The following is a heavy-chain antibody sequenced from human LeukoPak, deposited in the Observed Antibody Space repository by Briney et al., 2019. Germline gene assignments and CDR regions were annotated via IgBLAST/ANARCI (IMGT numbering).Heavy chain of an antibody. D-gene: IGHD5-18*01. CDR2: ISTRDTFI. CDR3: ARWKQRSDALDV. V-gene: IGHV3-21*01. Sequence: GGSLRLSCEASGFTFTTYSMTWVRQTPGEGLEWVSSISTRDTFINYADSVKGRFTISRDNAKNSLFLQMTSLRAEDTAMYYCARWKQRSDALDVWGKGTMVMVSS. CDR1: GFTFTTYS. J-gene: IGHJ3*01.